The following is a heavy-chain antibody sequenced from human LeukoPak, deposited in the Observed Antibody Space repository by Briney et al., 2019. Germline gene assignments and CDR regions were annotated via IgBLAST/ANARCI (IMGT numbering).Heavy chain of an antibody. CDR2: ISSSSNYT. CDR3: ARDLAKDYDILTGYDY. V-gene: IGHV3-11*06. J-gene: IGHJ4*02. CDR1: GFTFSDYY. Sequence: GGSLRLSCAASGFTFSDYYMSWIRQAPGKGLEWVSYISSSSNYTNYADSVKGRFTISRDNAKNSLYLQMNSLRAEDTAVYYCARDLAKDYDILTGYDYWGQGTLVTVSS. D-gene: IGHD3-9*01.